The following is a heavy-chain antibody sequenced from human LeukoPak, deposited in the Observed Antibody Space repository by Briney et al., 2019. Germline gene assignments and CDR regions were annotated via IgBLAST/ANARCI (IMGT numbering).Heavy chain of an antibody. J-gene: IGHJ4*02. CDR3: ARTGNPATGDY. V-gene: IGHV1-18*01. CDR1: GYTFTSYG. CDR2: ISAYNGNT. Sequence: ASVKVSCKASGYTFTSYGISWVRQAPGQGLEWMGWISAYNGNTNYAQKLQGRVTMTTDTSTSTAHMELSSLRSEDTAVYYCARTGNPATGDYWGQGTLVTVSS. D-gene: IGHD1-1*01.